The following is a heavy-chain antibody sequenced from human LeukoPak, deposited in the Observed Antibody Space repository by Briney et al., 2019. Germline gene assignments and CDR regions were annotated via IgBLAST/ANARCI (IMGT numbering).Heavy chain of an antibody. Sequence: SETLSLTCTVSGGPIRRSSYYWGWIRQPPGKGLEWIGSIYHSGSTYYNPSLKSRVTISVDTSKNQFSLKLSSVTAADTAVYYCARGGIQLWSNWFDPWGQGTLVTVSS. V-gene: IGHV4-39*07. CDR2: IYHSGST. D-gene: IGHD5-18*01. CDR1: GGPIRRSSYY. J-gene: IGHJ5*02. CDR3: ARGGIQLWSNWFDP.